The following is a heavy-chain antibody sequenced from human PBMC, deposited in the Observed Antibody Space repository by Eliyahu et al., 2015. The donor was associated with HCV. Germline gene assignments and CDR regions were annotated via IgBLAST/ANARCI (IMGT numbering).Heavy chain of an antibody. CDR3: AKPAVLLWFGEGRNYFDY. Sequence: QVQLVESGGGVVQPGRSLRLXCAASGFPFNNFGMHWVRQAPGKGLEWVAVISXDGSKTYYADSVTGRFTISRDNSKNTLYLQMNRLKSEDTAMYYCAKPAVLLWFGEGRNYFDYWGLGTLVTASS. CDR1: GFPFNNFG. J-gene: IGHJ4*02. V-gene: IGHV3-30*18. D-gene: IGHD3-10*01. CDR2: ISXDGSKT.